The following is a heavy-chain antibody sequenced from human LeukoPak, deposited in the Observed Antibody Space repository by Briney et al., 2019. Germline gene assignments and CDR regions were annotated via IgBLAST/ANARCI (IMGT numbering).Heavy chain of an antibody. V-gene: IGHV4-34*01. D-gene: IGHD3-10*01. CDR3: ATSRGLHYFDY. Sequence: SETLSLTCAVYGGSFSGYYWSWIRQPPGKGLEWIGEINHSGSTNYNPSLKSRVTISVDTSKNQFSPKLSSVTAADTAVYYCATSRGLHYFDYWGQGTLVTVSS. CDR2: INHSGST. J-gene: IGHJ4*02. CDR1: GGSFSGYY.